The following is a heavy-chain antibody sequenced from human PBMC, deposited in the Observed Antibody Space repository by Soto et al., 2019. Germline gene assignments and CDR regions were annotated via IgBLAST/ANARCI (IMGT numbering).Heavy chain of an antibody. CDR3: ARPLIGNTIDL. J-gene: IGHJ3*01. Sequence: ASVKVSCNASGYTFFKYFIHWVRQAPGQGLEWIGIINPSRGSATYGPIFQGRVSLTTDMPTSTVYMELSSLRSEDTAIYYCARPLIGNTIDLWGQGTMVTVSS. CDR2: INPSRGSA. CDR1: GYTFFKYF. V-gene: IGHV1-46*01. D-gene: IGHD1-7*01.